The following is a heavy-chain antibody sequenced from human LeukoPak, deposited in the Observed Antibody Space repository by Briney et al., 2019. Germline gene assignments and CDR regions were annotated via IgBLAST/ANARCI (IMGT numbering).Heavy chain of an antibody. J-gene: IGHJ4*02. CDR3: AKLAEHSIDY. CDR2: ISDDGNRK. CDR1: GFTFSRYG. Sequence: PGTSLRLSCTASGFTFSRYGMHWVRQARGKGLEWVALISDDGNRKFYIDSVKGRFTISRDNAKNSLYLQMNSLRAEDTALYYCAKLAEHSIDYWGQGTLVTVSS. V-gene: IGHV3-30*18. D-gene: IGHD1-14*01.